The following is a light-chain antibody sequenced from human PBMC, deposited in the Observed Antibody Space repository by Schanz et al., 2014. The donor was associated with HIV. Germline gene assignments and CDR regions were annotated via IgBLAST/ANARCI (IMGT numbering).Light chain of an antibody. V-gene: IGLV1-40*01. Sequence: QSVLTQPPSVSGAPGQRVTISCTGSSSNIGARYDVHWYQHLPGTAPTLLIYGNKYRPSGVPDRFSGSKSGTSASLAITGLQAEDEANYYCQCYDSSLRGVFGTGTKLTVL. CDR3: QCYDSSLRGV. J-gene: IGLJ1*01. CDR1: SSNIGARYD. CDR2: GNK.